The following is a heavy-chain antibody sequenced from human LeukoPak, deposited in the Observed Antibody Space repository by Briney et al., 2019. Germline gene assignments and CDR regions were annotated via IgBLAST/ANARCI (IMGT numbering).Heavy chain of an antibody. CDR3: ARLNMIPYYYGMDV. Sequence: GGFLRLSCSASGFIFSDYYMNWFRQAPGKGLEWVAYISSDGSTIYYADSVKGRFTISRDNAKNSLYLQMNSLRAEDTAIYYCARLNMIPYYYGMDVWGQGTTVTVSS. D-gene: IGHD3-22*01. CDR1: GFIFSDYY. J-gene: IGHJ6*02. V-gene: IGHV3-11*01. CDR2: ISSDGSTI.